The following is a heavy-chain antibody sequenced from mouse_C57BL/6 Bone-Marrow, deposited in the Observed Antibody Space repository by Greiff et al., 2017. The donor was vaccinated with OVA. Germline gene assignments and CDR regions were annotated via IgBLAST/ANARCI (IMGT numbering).Heavy chain of an antibody. Sequence: VQLQQSGPELVKPGASVKISCKASGYTFTDYYMNWVKQSHGKSLEWIGDINPNNGGTSYNQKFKGKATLTVDKSSSTAYMELRSLTSEDSAVYYCARPIYYGNSWFAYWGQGTLVTVSA. J-gene: IGHJ3*01. CDR1: GYTFTDYY. V-gene: IGHV1-26*01. CDR3: ARPIYYGNSWFAY. CDR2: INPNNGGT. D-gene: IGHD2-1*01.